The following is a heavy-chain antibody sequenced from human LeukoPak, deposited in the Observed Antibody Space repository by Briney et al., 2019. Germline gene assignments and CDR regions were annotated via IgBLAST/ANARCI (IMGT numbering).Heavy chain of an antibody. CDR3: ARETVGATDAFDI. V-gene: IGHV1-46*01. D-gene: IGHD1-26*01. CDR2: INPSGGST. CDR1: GYTFTSYY. Sequence: ASVKVSCKASGYTFTSYYMHWVRQAPGQGLEWMGIINPSGGSTSYAQRFQGRVTMTRDTSTSTVYMELSSLRSEDTAVHYCARETVGATDAFDIWGQGTMVTVSS. J-gene: IGHJ3*02.